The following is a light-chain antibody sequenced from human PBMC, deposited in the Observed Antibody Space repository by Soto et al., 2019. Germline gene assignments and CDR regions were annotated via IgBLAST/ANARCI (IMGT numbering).Light chain of an antibody. CDR1: TSNIGSNY. CDR2: RNN. CDR3: AAWDDCLVGQDV. Sequence: QSVLTQPPSASGTPGQSITISCSGNTSNIGSNYVYWYRQLPGTAPKLLIYRNNQRPSGVPDRFSGSKSGTSVSLAISGLRSEDEADYYCAAWDDCLVGQDVFGTGSMVTV. V-gene: IGLV1-47*01. J-gene: IGLJ1*01.